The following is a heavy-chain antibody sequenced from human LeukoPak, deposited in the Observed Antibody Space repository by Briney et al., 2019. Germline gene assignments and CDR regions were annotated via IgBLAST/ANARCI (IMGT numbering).Heavy chain of an antibody. D-gene: IGHD5-24*01. Sequence: SETLSLTCTVSGGSISSSSYYWGWIRQPPGKSLEWIGRIYYSGTTYYNPSLKSRVTISVDTSKNQFSLKLNSVTAADTAVYYCARHRWLQPLDYWGQGTLVTVSS. V-gene: IGHV4-39*01. CDR3: ARHRWLQPLDY. CDR2: IYYSGTT. CDR1: GGSISSSSYY. J-gene: IGHJ4*02.